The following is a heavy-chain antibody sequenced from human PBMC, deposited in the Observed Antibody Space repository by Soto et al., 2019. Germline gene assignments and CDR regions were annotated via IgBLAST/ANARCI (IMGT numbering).Heavy chain of an antibody. D-gene: IGHD3-16*01. CDR1: GFTFSNHG. CDR3: AREGPLRETRPRGQ. CDR2: IWAEGPNR. J-gene: IGHJ4*02. V-gene: IGHV3-33*01. Sequence: HPGGSLRLSCTASGFTFSNHGIHWVRQAPGKGLEWVALIWAEGPNRDYAYSWKRRFSISRDNSRNTSYLQMNSMSVEDTAAYYGAREGPLRETRPRGQRGQGTMGSVSS.